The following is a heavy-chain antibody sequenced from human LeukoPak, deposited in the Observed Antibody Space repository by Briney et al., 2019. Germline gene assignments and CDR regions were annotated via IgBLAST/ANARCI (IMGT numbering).Heavy chain of an antibody. Sequence: GGSLRLSYAASGFTFSCYSMNWVRQPPGKGLEWVSYISSSSSTIYYADSEKGRFTISRDNAKNSLYLQMNSLRAEDTAVYYCARDHYFGPSIAMVRGSYGMDVWGQGTTVTVSS. D-gene: IGHD3-10*01. CDR2: ISSSSSTI. CDR3: ARDHYFGPSIAMVRGSYGMDV. J-gene: IGHJ6*02. CDR1: GFTFSCYS. V-gene: IGHV3-48*01.